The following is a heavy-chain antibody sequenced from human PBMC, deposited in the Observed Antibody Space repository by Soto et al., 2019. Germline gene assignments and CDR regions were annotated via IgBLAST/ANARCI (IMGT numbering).Heavy chain of an antibody. Sequence: GGSLRLSCAASGFTFSSYWMSWVRQAPGKGLEWVANIKQDGSGKYYVDSVKGRFTISRDNAKNSLYLQMNSLRAEDTAVYYCASILAGYYSFDYWGQGTLVTVSS. D-gene: IGHD3-9*01. V-gene: IGHV3-7*02. J-gene: IGHJ4*02. CDR3: ASILAGYYSFDY. CDR2: IKQDGSGK. CDR1: GFTFSSYW.